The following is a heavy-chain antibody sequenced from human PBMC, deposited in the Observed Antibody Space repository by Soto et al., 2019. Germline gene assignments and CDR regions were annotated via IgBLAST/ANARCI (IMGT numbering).Heavy chain of an antibody. Sequence: QVQLQESGPGLVKPSETLSLTCTVSGGSISSYYWSWIRQPPGKGLEWIGYIYYSGSTNYNPSLKSRVTISVDTSKNQSSLKLSSVTAADTAVYYCARYDFWSGYYDGMDVWGQGTTVTVSS. CDR3: ARYDFWSGYYDGMDV. V-gene: IGHV4-59*01. J-gene: IGHJ6*02. D-gene: IGHD3-3*01. CDR1: GGSISSYY. CDR2: IYYSGST.